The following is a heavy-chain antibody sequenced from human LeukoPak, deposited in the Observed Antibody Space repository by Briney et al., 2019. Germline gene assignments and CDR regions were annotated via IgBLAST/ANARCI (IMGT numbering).Heavy chain of an antibody. D-gene: IGHD6-19*01. Sequence: GGSLRLSCAASGFTFTTYAMAWVRQAPGKGLAWVSTISNSAATTYYADSVKGRFTISRDNSKNTLYLQMNSLRAEDTAVYYCAKASLKAVAGTGFDYWGQGTLVTVSS. V-gene: IGHV3-23*01. CDR3: AKASLKAVAGTGFDY. CDR1: GFTFTTYA. J-gene: IGHJ4*02. CDR2: ISNSAATT.